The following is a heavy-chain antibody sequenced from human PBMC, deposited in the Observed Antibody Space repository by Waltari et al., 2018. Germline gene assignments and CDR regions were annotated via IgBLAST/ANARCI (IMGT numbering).Heavy chain of an antibody. V-gene: IGHV1-46*01. CDR1: GYTFTSYY. J-gene: IGHJ5*02. D-gene: IGHD2-2*01. CDR2: HNPGGGST. CDR3: ARGGSSTSFTEGWFDP. Sequence: QVQLVQSGAEVKKPGASVKVSCKASGYTFTSYYMHWVRQAPGQGLEWMGRHNPGGGSTSYAQKFQGRVTMTRDTSTSTVYMELSSLRSEDTAVYYCARGGSSTSFTEGWFDPWGQGTLVTVSS.